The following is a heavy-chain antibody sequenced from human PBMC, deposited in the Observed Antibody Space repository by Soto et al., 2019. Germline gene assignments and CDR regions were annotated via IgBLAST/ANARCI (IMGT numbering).Heavy chain of an antibody. CDR3: AHKQWVRVPGAFDS. CDR2: ISGSSDST. Sequence: GGSLRLSCAASGFTFSNYAMSWVRQAPGKGLEWVSTISGSSDSTYYADSVKGRFIISRDNSNNTLYLQMNTLRAEDTAEYFCAHKQWVRVPGAFDSWGQGTLVTVSS. CDR1: GFTFSNYA. D-gene: IGHD5-12*01. V-gene: IGHV3-23*01. J-gene: IGHJ4*02.